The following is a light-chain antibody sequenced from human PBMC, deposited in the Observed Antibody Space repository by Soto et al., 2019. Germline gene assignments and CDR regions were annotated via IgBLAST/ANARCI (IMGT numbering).Light chain of an antibody. CDR3: QQGNDIPLT. CDR2: TTS. J-gene: IGKJ5*01. V-gene: IGKV1-39*01. CDR1: QTINNY. Sequence: DIQMTQSPSSLSASVGDRVSITCRASQTINNYLNWFQQKPGEAPKLLIYTTSTLQSGVPSRFSGSGSGTDFTLTISNLQPEDFATYYCQQGNDIPLTFGQGTRLDI.